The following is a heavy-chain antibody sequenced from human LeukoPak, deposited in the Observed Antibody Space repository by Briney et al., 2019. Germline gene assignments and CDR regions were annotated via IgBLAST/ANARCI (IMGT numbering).Heavy chain of an antibody. D-gene: IGHD4-23*01. Sequence: PSETLSLTCAVSGYSISSGYYWGWIRPHPGKGLEWIGSIYHSGSTYYNPSLKSRVTISVDTSKNQFSLKLSSVTAADTAVYYCAREPFSVVMAAFDIWGQGTMVTVSS. V-gene: IGHV4-38-2*02. CDR3: AREPFSVVMAAFDI. J-gene: IGHJ3*02. CDR2: IYHSGST. CDR1: GYSISSGYY.